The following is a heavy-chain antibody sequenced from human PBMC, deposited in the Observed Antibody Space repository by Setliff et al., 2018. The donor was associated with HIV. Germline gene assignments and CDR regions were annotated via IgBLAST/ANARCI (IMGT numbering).Heavy chain of an antibody. CDR3: ARGRRSSGWYVYH. CDR2: IYTSGST. J-gene: IGHJ4*02. V-gene: IGHV4-61*09. D-gene: IGHD6-19*01. Sequence: SETLSLTCTVSGGSISSGSYYWSWIRQPAGKGLEWIGHIYTSGSTNYNPSLKSRVTISVDTSTNQFSLKLSSVTTADTAVYYCARGRRSSGWYVYHWGQGTLVTVSS. CDR1: GGSISSGSYY.